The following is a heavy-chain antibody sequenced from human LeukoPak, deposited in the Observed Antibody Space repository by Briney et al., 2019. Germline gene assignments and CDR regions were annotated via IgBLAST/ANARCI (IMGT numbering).Heavy chain of an antibody. D-gene: IGHD5-18*01. Sequence: PSETLSLTCTVSGGSISSSSYYWGWIRQPPGKGLEWIGSIYYSGSTYYNPSLKSRVTISVDTSKNQFSLKLGSVTAADTAVYYCARRYSYGPYYFDYWGQGTLVTVSS. J-gene: IGHJ4*02. V-gene: IGHV4-39*01. CDR1: GGSISSSSYY. CDR2: IYYSGST. CDR3: ARRYSYGPYYFDY.